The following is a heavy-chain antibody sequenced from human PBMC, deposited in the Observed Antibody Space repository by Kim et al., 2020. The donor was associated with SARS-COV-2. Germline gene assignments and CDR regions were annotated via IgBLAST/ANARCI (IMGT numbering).Heavy chain of an antibody. CDR2: ISGSGGST. D-gene: IGHD2-2*01. J-gene: IGHJ2*01. Sequence: GGSLRLSCAASGFTFSSYDMSWVRQAPGKGLEWVSAISGSGGSTYYADSVKGRFTISRDNSKNTLYLQMNSLRAEDTAVYYCAKLLRSTDWYFDLWGRGTLVTVSS. CDR1: GFTFSSYD. V-gene: IGHV3-23*01. CDR3: AKLLRSTDWYFDL.